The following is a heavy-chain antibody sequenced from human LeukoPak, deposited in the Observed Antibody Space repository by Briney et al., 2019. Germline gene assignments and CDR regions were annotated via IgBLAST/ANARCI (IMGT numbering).Heavy chain of an antibody. CDR2: IYPGDSDT. J-gene: IGHJ3*02. D-gene: IGHD1-26*01. Sequence: GESLKISCKGSGDSFTSYWIGWVRQMPGKGLEWMGIIYPGDSDTRYSPSFQGQVTISADKSISTAYLQWSSLKASDTAMYYCASLSRIVGATQLALDIWGQGTLVTVSS. CDR3: ASLSRIVGATQLALDI. CDR1: GDSFTSYW. V-gene: IGHV5-51*01.